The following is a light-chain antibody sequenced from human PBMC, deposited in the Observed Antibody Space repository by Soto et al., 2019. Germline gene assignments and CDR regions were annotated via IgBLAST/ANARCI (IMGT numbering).Light chain of an antibody. CDR3: QVWAGTSDHRV. Sequence: SYELTQPPSVSVAPGQTARFTCGGDNIGSQSVRWYQQRPGQAPVLVVYDERDRPSGIPERFSVSTSGNTATLTISRVEAGDEADYYCQVWAGTSDHRVFGGGTKVTVL. V-gene: IGLV3-21*02. J-gene: IGLJ3*02. CDR1: NIGSQS. CDR2: DER.